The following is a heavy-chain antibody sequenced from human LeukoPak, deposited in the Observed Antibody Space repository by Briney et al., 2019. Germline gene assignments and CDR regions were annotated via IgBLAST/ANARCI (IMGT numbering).Heavy chain of an antibody. D-gene: IGHD3-16*01. J-gene: IGHJ4*02. Sequence: SETLSLTCTVSGGSISPYYWSWIRQTPGRGLEWIGYISSSGSTNYNPSLESRVSISVDTSKNQFSLKMSSVTATDTAVYYCARRPFPLRGDHFDYWGQGTLVTVSS. CDR1: GGSISPYY. CDR2: ISSSGST. CDR3: ARRPFPLRGDHFDY. V-gene: IGHV4-4*09.